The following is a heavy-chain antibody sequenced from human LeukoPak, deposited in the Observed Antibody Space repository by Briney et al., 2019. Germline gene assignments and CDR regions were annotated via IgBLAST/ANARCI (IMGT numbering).Heavy chain of an antibody. Sequence: GGSLRLSCAASGFTFSSYSMNWVRQAPGKGLEWVSSISSSSSYIYYADSVKGRFTISRDNAKNSLYLQMNSLRAEDTAVYYCARDAGDSPPFFASGAVDYWGQGTLVTVSS. D-gene: IGHD3-3*02. CDR1: GFTFSSYS. J-gene: IGHJ4*02. CDR3: ARDAGDSPPFFASGAVDY. V-gene: IGHV3-21*01. CDR2: ISSSSSYI.